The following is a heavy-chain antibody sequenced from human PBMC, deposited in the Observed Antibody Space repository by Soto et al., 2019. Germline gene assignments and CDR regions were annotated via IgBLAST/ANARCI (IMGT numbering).Heavy chain of an antibody. J-gene: IGHJ6*03. Sequence: GGSLRLSCAASGFTFSSYAMSWVRQAPGKGLEWVSAISGSGGSTYYADSVKGRFTISRDNSKNTLYLQMNSLRAEDTAVYYCAKLKGYCSSTSAHYYYYYYRDVWGKGTGVTVP. CDR2: ISGSGGST. D-gene: IGHD2-2*01. CDR3: AKLKGYCSSTSAHYYYYYYRDV. V-gene: IGHV3-23*01. CDR1: GFTFSSYA.